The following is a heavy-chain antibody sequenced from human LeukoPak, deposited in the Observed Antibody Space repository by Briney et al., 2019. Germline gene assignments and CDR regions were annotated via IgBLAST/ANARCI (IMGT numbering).Heavy chain of an antibody. CDR1: GGSISSGSYY. D-gene: IGHD6-13*01. CDR3: ARDGSSWPKNYYYYYMDV. J-gene: IGHJ6*03. Sequence: KSSETLSLTCTVSGGSISSGSYYWSWIRQPAGKGLEWIGRIYTSGSTNYNPSLKSRVTISVDTSKNQFSLKLSSVTAADTAVYYCARDGSSWPKNYYYYYMDVWGKGTTVTISS. V-gene: IGHV4-61*02. CDR2: IYTSGST.